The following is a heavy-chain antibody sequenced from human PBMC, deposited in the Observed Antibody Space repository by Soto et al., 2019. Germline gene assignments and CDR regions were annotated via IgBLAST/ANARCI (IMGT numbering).Heavy chain of an antibody. CDR3: GRFLSGGCLGGSFTTCFHYYGIGV. D-gene: IGHD2-15*01. Sequence: GESLKISCKVSGYIFTDYWIGRVRQMPGKGLEWMGIIFPGDSDTKYSPSFQGQVTISADKSISTAHLQWRSLKASDTAPYYCGRFLSGGCLGGSFTTCFHYYGIGVRGQGTTVTVSS. V-gene: IGHV5-51*01. J-gene: IGHJ6*02. CDR1: GYIFTDYW. CDR2: IFPGDSDT.